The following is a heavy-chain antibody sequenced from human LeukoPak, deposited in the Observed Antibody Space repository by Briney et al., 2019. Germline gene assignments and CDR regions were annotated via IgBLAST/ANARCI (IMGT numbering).Heavy chain of an antibody. J-gene: IGHJ4*02. CDR2: INPSGGST. Sequence: GASVKVSCKASGHTFTNYYMHWVRQAPGQGLEWMGMINPSGGSTYYAQKFQGRVTITRDTSTSTVYMELSSLRSEDTAVYYCARDSCSSDSCPFDYWGQGTLVTVSS. CDR3: ARDSCSSDSCPFDY. CDR1: GHTFTNYY. V-gene: IGHV1-46*01. D-gene: IGHD2-2*01.